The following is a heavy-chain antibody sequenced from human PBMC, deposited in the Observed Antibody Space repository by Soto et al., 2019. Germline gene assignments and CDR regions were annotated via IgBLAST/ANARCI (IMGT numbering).Heavy chain of an antibody. J-gene: IGHJ4*02. CDR1: GFTFGDYV. CDR2: IGWKSQGR. CDR3: AKDTGTRAVQAFDY. V-gene: IGHV3-9*01. Sequence: GGSLRLSCAGSGFTFGDYVMHWVRQAPGKGLEWVSGIGWKSQGRDYADSVKGRFTISRDDAKSSLFLQMNSLRPEDTAVYYCAKDTGTRAVQAFDYWGQGTLVTVSS. D-gene: IGHD1-7*01.